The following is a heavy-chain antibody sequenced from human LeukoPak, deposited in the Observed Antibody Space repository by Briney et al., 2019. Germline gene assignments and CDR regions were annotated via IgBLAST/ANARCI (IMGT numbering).Heavy chain of an antibody. D-gene: IGHD5-18*01. V-gene: IGHV3-11*04. CDR1: GFTFSDYY. CDR3: ASSVDTAPYYFDY. J-gene: IGHJ4*02. CDR2: ISSSSSTI. Sequence: GGSLRLSCAASGFTFSDYYMSWIRQAPGKGLEWVSYISSSSSTIYYADSVKGRFTISRDNAKNSLYLQMNSLRAEDTAVYYCASSVDTAPYYFDYWGQGTLVTVSS.